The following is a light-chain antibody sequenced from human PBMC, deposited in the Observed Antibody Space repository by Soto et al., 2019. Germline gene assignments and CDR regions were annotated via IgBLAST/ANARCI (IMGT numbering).Light chain of an antibody. CDR3: QQLKTYPLT. CDR2: AAS. CDR1: QEISSN. Sequence: DIQLTQSPSFLSASVGARVTITCRASQEISSNLAWYQQIPGKAPKFLIYAASTLQSGVPSRFSGSGSGTEFTLTICSLQPEDFATYYCQQLKTYPLTFGQGTRLDIK. V-gene: IGKV1-9*01. J-gene: IGKJ5*01.